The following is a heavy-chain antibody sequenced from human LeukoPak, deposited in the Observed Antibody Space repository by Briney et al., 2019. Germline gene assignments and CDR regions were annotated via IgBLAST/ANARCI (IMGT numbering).Heavy chain of an antibody. CDR2: IYTSGST. V-gene: IGHV4-61*02. D-gene: IGHD3-22*01. J-gene: IGHJ4*02. CDR3: ARASYSYDINGWVPFDY. Sequence: SQTLSLTCTVSGNSISSGDNYWSWIRQPAGKGLEWIGRIYTSGSTNYNPSLKSRVTISGDTSKNQFSLRLSSVTAADTTVYYCARASYSYDINGWVPFDYWGQGTLVTVSS. CDR1: GNSISSGDNY.